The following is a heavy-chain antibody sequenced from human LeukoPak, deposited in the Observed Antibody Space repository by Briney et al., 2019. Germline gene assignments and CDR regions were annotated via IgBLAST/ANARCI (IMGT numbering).Heavy chain of an antibody. CDR3: ARLCSSTSCPFDY. Sequence: SETLSLTCTVPGGSISSSSYYWGWIRQPPGKGLEWIGSIYYSGSTYYNPSLKSRVTISVDTSKNQFSLILNSVTAADTAVYYCARLCSSTSCPFDYWGQGTLVTVSS. V-gene: IGHV4-39*01. CDR2: IYYSGST. D-gene: IGHD2-2*01. CDR1: GGSISSSSYY. J-gene: IGHJ4*02.